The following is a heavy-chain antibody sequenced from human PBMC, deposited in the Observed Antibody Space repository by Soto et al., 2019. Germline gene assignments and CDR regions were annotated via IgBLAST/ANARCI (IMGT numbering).Heavy chain of an antibody. V-gene: IGHV3-21*01. D-gene: IGHD2-2*01. CDR3: AREYCSSTSCYVQY. CDR1: GFTFSSYS. J-gene: IGHJ4*02. Sequence: ESGGGLVKPGGSLRLSCAASGFTFSSYSMNWVRQAPGKGLEWVSSISSSSSYIYYADSVKGRFTISRDNAKNSLYLQMNSLRAEDTAVYYCAREYCSSTSCYVQYWGQGTLVTVSS. CDR2: ISSSSSYI.